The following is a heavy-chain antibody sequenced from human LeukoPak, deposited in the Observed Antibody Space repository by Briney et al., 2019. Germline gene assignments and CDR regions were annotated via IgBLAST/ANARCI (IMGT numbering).Heavy chain of an antibody. V-gene: IGHV4-34*01. D-gene: IGHD3-22*01. Sequence: SETLSLTCAVYGGSFSGYYWSWIRQPPGKGLEWIGEINHSGSTNYNPSLKSRVTISVDTSKNQFSLKLSSVTAADTAVYYCARGNINYYDSSGYYPYYFDYWGQGTLVTVSS. CDR3: ARGNINYYDSSGYYPYYFDY. CDR2: INHSGST. J-gene: IGHJ4*02. CDR1: GGSFSGYY.